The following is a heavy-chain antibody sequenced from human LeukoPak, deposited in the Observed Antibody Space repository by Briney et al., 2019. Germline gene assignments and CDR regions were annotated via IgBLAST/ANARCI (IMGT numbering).Heavy chain of an antibody. CDR1: GYTFTSYD. Sequence: ASVKVSCKASGYTFTSYDINWVRQATGQGLEWMGWMNPNSGNTGYAQKFQGRVTITRNTSISTAYMELSSLRSEDTAVYYRARGRRGDYGYYYYYMDVWGKGTTVTVSS. J-gene: IGHJ6*03. CDR3: ARGRRGDYGYYYYYMDV. V-gene: IGHV1-8*03. CDR2: MNPNSGNT. D-gene: IGHD4/OR15-4a*01.